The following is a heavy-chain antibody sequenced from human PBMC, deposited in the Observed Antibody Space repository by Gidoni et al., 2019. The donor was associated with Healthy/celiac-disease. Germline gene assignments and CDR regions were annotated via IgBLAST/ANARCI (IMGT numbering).Heavy chain of an antibody. Sequence: EVQLVESGGGLVKPGGSLRLSCAASGFIFSSDSMNWVRQAPGKGMEWVSSISSSSSYIYYADSVKGRFTISRDNAKNSLYLQMNSLRAEDTAVYYCARDMHYYDSSGGYYFDFWGQGTLVTVSS. CDR1: GFIFSSDS. CDR3: ARDMHYYDSSGGYYFDF. V-gene: IGHV3-21*01. CDR2: ISSSSSYI. D-gene: IGHD3-22*01. J-gene: IGHJ4*02.